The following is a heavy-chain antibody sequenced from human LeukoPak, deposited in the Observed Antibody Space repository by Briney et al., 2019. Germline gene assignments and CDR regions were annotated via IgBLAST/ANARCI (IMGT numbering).Heavy chain of an antibody. Sequence: GRPLRLSCAASGFTFSSYAMHWVRQAPGKGLEWVAVISYDGSNKYYADSVKGRFTISRDNSKNTLYLQMNSLRAEDTAVYYCARDLERTFDYWGQGTLVTVSS. CDR3: ARDLERTFDY. V-gene: IGHV3-30-3*01. D-gene: IGHD5-24*01. J-gene: IGHJ4*02. CDR1: GFTFSSYA. CDR2: ISYDGSNK.